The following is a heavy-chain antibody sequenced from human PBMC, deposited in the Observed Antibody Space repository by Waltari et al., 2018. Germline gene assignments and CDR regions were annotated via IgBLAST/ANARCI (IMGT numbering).Heavy chain of an antibody. Sequence: QVQLVQSGAEVKKPGASVKVSCKASGYTFTSYGISWVRQAPGQGLEWMGWVSAYNGKTNYAQKLQGRVTMTTDTSTSTAYMELRSLRSDDTAVYYCARYDYIWGSYRLDAFDIWGQGTMVTVSS. CDR1: GYTFTSYG. V-gene: IGHV1-18*01. J-gene: IGHJ3*02. CDR2: VSAYNGKT. CDR3: ARYDYIWGSYRLDAFDI. D-gene: IGHD3-16*02.